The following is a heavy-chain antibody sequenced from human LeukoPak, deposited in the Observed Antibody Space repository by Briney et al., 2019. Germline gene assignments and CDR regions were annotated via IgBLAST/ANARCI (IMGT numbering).Heavy chain of an antibody. J-gene: IGHJ4*02. CDR1: GFTFDDYA. V-gene: IGHV3-9*03. CDR3: AKDSSGYSPRYFDY. Sequence: PGGSLRLSCAASGFTFDDYAMHWVRQAPGKGLEWVSGISWNSGSIGYADSVKGRFTISRDNAKNSLYLQMNSLRAEDMALYYCAKDSSGYSPRYFDYWGQGTLVTVSS. D-gene: IGHD3-22*01. CDR2: ISWNSGSI.